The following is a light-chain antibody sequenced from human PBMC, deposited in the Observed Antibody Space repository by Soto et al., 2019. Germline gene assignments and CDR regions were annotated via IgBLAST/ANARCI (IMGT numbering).Light chain of an antibody. Sequence: EIVLTKSPGALSLSPGERATLSCRASQSVSSSYLAWYQQTPGQAPRLLIYGASSRATGIPDRFSGSGSGTDFTLTISRLEPEDFAVYYCQQYGSSPYTFGQGTKLEIK. J-gene: IGKJ2*01. CDR2: GAS. V-gene: IGKV3-20*01. CDR1: QSVSSSY. CDR3: QQYGSSPYT.